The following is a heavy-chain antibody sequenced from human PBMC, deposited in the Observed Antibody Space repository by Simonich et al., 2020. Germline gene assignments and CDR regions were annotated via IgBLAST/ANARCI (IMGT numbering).Heavy chain of an antibody. V-gene: IGHV3-21*01. J-gene: IGHJ4*02. CDR1: GFTFSSYS. D-gene: IGHD5-18*01. Sequence: EVQLVESGVGLVKPGGSLRLSCAASGFTFSSYSLNWVRQAPGKGLGWCSSISSSSSYIYYADSVKGRVTISRDNAKNSLYLQMNSLRAEDTAVYYCARDVDTAMVFDYWGQGTLVTVSS. CDR2: ISSSSSYI. CDR3: ARDVDTAMVFDY.